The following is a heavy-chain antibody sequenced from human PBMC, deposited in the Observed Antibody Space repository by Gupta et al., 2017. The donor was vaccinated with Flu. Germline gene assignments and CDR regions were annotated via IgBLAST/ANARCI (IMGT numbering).Heavy chain of an antibody. D-gene: IGHD1-26*01. V-gene: IGHV3-7*01. J-gene: IGHJ4*02. CDR3: AALGATLDY. Sequence: EVQLVVSGGGLVQPGGSLRLSCVAPGSTFSSYWISWVRQAPGKGLEWVANMKPDGGERYYVDSVKGRFTISRDNAKNSLYLQMNSLRAEDTAVYYCAALGATLDYWGRGTLVTVSS. CDR2: MKPDGGER. CDR1: GSTFSSYW.